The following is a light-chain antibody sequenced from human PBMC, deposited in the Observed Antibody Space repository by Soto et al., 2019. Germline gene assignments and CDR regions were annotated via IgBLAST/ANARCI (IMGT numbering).Light chain of an antibody. J-gene: IGKJ2*01. CDR2: WAS. Sequence: DIVMTQSPDSLAVSLGERATINCKSSQSVLYNSNNKNYLAWYKQKPGQPPRLLISWASTREYGVPDRFSGSGSGTDFALTISNLQAEDVAVYYCQQYYSTPMYTFGQGTKLEIK. CDR1: QSVLYNSNNKNY. CDR3: QQYYSTPMYT. V-gene: IGKV4-1*01.